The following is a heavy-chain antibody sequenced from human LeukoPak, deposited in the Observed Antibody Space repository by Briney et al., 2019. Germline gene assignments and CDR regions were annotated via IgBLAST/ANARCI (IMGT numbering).Heavy chain of an antibody. CDR1: GFTFINYW. Sequence: AGGSLRLSCAASGFTFINYWMTWVRQAPGKGLEWVANIKQDGSEKYYVDSVTGRFTISRDNAKNSLFLQMSSRRADDTAVYYCARGGIRGVLMEYWGQGTLVTVSS. CDR2: IKQDGSEK. V-gene: IGHV3-7*05. D-gene: IGHD3-10*01. CDR3: ARGGIRGVLMEY. J-gene: IGHJ4*02.